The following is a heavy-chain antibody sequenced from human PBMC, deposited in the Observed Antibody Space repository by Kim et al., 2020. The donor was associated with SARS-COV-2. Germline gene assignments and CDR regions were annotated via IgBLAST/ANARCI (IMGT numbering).Heavy chain of an antibody. J-gene: IGHJ3*02. CDR1: GGSISSSPYY. CDR2: ISYSGIS. D-gene: IGHD4-17*01. CDR3: ARHFDYPKAIHI. Sequence: SETLSLTCSASGGSISSSPYYWGWIRQPPGKGLEWIGSISYSGISNYNPSLKSRVSISVDTSKNQFSLKLSSVTAADTALYYCARHFDYPKAIHIWGQGT. V-gene: IGHV4-39*01.